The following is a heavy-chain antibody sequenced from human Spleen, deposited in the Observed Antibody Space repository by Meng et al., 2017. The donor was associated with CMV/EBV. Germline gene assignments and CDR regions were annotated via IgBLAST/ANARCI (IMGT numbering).Heavy chain of an antibody. V-gene: IGHV1-46*04. D-gene: IGHD4-17*01. CDR1: GYTFTNKT. CDR2: INPSSSRT. Sequence: KASGYTFTNKTMHWVRQAPGQGLEWMGMINPSSSRTTFAQKLQGRVTMTRDTSTSTVYMELSSLRSEDTAVYYCARDLTYGTGDCFDYWGQGTLVTVSS. CDR3: ARDLTYGTGDCFDY. J-gene: IGHJ4*02.